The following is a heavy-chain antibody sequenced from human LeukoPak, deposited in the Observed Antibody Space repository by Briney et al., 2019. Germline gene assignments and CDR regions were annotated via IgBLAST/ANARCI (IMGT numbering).Heavy chain of an antibody. CDR3: ARGGYYYDSSGYSHLPDY. CDR2: MNPNSGNT. CDR1: GYTFTSYD. D-gene: IGHD3-22*01. Sequence: GASVKVSCKASGYTFTSYDINWVRQATGQGLEWMGWMNPNSGNTGYAQKFQGRVTMTRNTSMSTAYMELSSLRSEDTAVYYCARGGYYYDSSGYSHLPDYWGQGTLVTVSA. V-gene: IGHV1-8*01. J-gene: IGHJ4*02.